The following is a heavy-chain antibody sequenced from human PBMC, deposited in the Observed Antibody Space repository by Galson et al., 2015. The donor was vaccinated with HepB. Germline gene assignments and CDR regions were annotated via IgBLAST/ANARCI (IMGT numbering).Heavy chain of an antibody. J-gene: IGHJ5*02. CDR3: ARDNIVVVPATIRWFDP. D-gene: IGHD2-2*02. Sequence: SLRLSCAASGFTFSSYAMHWVRQAPGKGLEWVAVVSYDGSNKYYADSVKGRFTISRDNSRNTLHLQMNSLRAEDTAVYYCARDNIVVVPATIRWFDPWGQGTLVTVSS. CDR2: VSYDGSNK. CDR1: GFTFSSYA. V-gene: IGHV3-30-3*01.